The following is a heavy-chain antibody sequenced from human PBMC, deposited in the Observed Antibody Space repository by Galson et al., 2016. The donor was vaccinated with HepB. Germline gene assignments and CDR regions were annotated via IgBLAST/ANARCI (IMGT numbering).Heavy chain of an antibody. D-gene: IGHD1-1*01. CDR3: ARDWKY. V-gene: IGHV3-7*03. Sequence: SLRPSCAVYGFTFKSYWLSWIRQAPGKGLERVANIKADGSVKNYVASVRGRVTMSIDPSNNQFSLSLTSMTAADTAIYFCARDWKYWGQGIQVTVSS. J-gene: IGHJ4*02. CDR1: GFTFKSYW. CDR2: IKADGSVK.